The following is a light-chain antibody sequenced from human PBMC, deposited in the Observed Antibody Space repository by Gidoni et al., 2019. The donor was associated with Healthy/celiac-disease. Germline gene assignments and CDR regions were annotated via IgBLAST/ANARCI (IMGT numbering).Light chain of an antibody. J-gene: IGLJ1*01. V-gene: IGLV1-40*01. CDR2: GNS. Sequence: QSVLTQPPAGSEAPGQKVTISCTGSSSNNGAGYDVHWYQQLPGTAPNLLIYGNSNRPSGVPDRFSGSKSGPSASLAITGLQAEDEADYSCQSYDSSLSGYVFGTGTKVTVL. CDR3: QSYDSSLSGYV. CDR1: SSNNGAGYD.